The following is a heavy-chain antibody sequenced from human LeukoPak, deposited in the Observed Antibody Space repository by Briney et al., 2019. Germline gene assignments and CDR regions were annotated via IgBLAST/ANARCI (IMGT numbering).Heavy chain of an antibody. Sequence: GGSLRLSCVASGFTFSSYWMSWVRQAPGKGLEWVANIKQDGSEKYYVDSVKGRFTISRDNAKNSLYLQMNSLRAEDTAVYYCARDNYYSLDNWGPGTLVTVSS. J-gene: IGHJ4*02. CDR1: GFTFSSYW. CDR2: IKQDGSEK. CDR3: ARDNYYSLDN. D-gene: IGHD3-10*01. V-gene: IGHV3-7*01.